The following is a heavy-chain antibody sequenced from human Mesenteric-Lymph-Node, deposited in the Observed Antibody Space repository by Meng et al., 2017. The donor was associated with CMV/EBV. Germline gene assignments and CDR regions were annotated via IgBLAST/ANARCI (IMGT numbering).Heavy chain of an antibody. CDR2: INRDGSST. V-gene: IGHV3-74*01. CDR3: ARLAGTNYYYYGMDV. Sequence: GGSLRLSCVASGFTFSSYWMHWVRQAPGKGLVWVSRINRDGSSTSYADSVKGRFTISRDNVKNTLHLQMNSLSVEDTAVYYCARLAGTNYYYYGMDVWGQGTTVTVSS. J-gene: IGHJ6*02. D-gene: IGHD1-7*01. CDR1: GFTFSSYW.